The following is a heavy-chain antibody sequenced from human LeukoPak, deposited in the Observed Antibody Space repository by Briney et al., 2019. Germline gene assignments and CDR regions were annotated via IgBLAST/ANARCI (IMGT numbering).Heavy chain of an antibody. CDR2: ISPSSTSI. V-gene: IGHV3-48*01. D-gene: IGHD4-17*01. CDR1: GFTFSRYS. Sequence: GGSLRLSCAASGFTFSRYSMNWVRQAPGKGLEWVSYISPSSTSIYHADSVKGRFTMSRDNAENSLFLQMNSLRAEDTAVYYCARGATTTVTTDYWGQGTLVTVSS. CDR3: ARGATTTVTTDY. J-gene: IGHJ4*02.